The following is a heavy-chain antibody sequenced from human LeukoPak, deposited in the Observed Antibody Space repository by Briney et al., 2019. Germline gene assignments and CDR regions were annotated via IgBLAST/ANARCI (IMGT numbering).Heavy chain of an antibody. V-gene: IGHV1-46*01. J-gene: IGHJ3*02. CDR3: ARDRNGDQRANAFDI. Sequence: ASVKVSCKASGFTITTYFMHWVRQAPGQGLEWMGKINPSGDTTTYAQKFQGRVTMTRDTSTSTGYMELRSLRSEDTAVYYCARDRNGDQRANAFDIWGQGTMVTVSS. CDR1: GFTITTYF. D-gene: IGHD2-21*02. CDR2: INPSGDTT.